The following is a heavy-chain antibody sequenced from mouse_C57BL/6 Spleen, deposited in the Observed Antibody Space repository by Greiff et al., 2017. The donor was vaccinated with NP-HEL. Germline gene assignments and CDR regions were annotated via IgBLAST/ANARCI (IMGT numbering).Heavy chain of an antibody. CDR3: ARDLLPIGGYFDV. Sequence: EVQGVESGGGLVKPGGSLKLSCAASGFTFSSYAMSWVRQTPEKRLEWVATISDGGSYTYYPDNVKGRFTISRDNAKNNLYLQMSHLKSEDTAMYYCARDLLPIGGYFDVWGTGTTVTVSS. D-gene: IGHD2-1*01. CDR1: GFTFSSYA. J-gene: IGHJ1*03. V-gene: IGHV5-4*01. CDR2: ISDGGSYT.